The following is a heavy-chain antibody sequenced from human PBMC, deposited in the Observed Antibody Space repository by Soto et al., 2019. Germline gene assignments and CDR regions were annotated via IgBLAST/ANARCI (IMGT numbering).Heavy chain of an antibody. D-gene: IGHD2-21*01. CDR1: GGSFSGYY. CDR2: INHSGST. Sequence: PSETLSLTCAVYGGSFSGYYWSWIRQPPGKGLEWIGEINHSGSTNYNPSLKSRVTISVDTSKNQFSLKLSSVTAADTAVYYRAGGRRYGGEKITYYYYYYYMDVWGKGTTVTVSS. V-gene: IGHV4-34*01. CDR3: AGGRRYGGEKITYYYYYYYMDV. J-gene: IGHJ6*03.